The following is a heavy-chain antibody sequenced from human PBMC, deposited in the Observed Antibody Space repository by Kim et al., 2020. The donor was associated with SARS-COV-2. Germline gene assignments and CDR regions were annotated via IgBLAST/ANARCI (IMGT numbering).Heavy chain of an antibody. CDR1: GFTFSSYA. CDR3: AKVADWVRGGGRAYYYYGMDV. Sequence: GGSLRLSCAASGFTFSSYAMSWVRQAPGKGLEWVSAISGSGGSTYYADSVKGRFTISRDNSKNTLYLQMNSLRAEDTAVYYCAKVADWVRGGGRAYYYYGMDVWGQGTTVTVSS. CDR2: ISGSGGST. V-gene: IGHV3-23*01. J-gene: IGHJ6*02. D-gene: IGHD3-16*01.